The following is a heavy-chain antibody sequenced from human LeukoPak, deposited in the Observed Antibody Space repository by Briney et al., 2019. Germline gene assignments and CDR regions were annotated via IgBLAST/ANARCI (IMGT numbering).Heavy chain of an antibody. V-gene: IGHV3-43*02. D-gene: IGHD1-26*01. J-gene: IGHJ4*02. CDR3: AKDLRVGATGEGVDY. CDR2: ISGDGDST. CDR1: GFTFDDYA. Sequence: GGSLRLPCAASGFTFDDYAMHWVRQAPGKGLEWVSLISGDGDSTYYADSVEGRFTISRDNSKNSLYLQMNSLRAEDTSLYYCAKDLRVGATGEGVDYWGQGTLVTVSS.